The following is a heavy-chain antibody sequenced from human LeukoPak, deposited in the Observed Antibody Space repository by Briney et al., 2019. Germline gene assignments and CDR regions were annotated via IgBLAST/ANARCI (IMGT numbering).Heavy chain of an antibody. Sequence: GGSLRLSCAASGFTFGDYPMSWVRQAPGKGLEWVSTISDSGYNTYYADSVKGRFTISRDNSKNTLYLQMASLRAEDTAVYYCARMGIAAVGAYYFDYWGQGTLVAVSS. D-gene: IGHD6-13*01. CDR1: GFTFGDYP. CDR2: ISDSGYNT. V-gene: IGHV3-23*01. J-gene: IGHJ4*02. CDR3: ARMGIAAVGAYYFDY.